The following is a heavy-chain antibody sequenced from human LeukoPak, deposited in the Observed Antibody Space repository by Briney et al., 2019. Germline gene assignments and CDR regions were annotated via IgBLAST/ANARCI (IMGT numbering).Heavy chain of an antibody. CDR1: GYSFTSYW. J-gene: IGHJ4*02. CDR2: IYPGDSDT. D-gene: IGHD6-19*01. CDR3: ARLSPGGIAVAEPFDY. Sequence: GESLKISCKGSGYSFTSYWIGWVRQMPGKGLEWMGIIYPGDSDTRYSPSFQGQVTISADKSISTAYLQWSSLKASDTAMYYCARLSPGGIAVAEPFDYWGQGTLVTVSS. V-gene: IGHV5-51*01.